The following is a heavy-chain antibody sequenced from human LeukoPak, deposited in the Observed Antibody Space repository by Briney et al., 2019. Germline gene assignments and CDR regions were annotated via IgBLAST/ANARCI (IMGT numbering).Heavy chain of an antibody. CDR3: ARRAGGYSHPYDY. CDR2: IYSGGTT. D-gene: IGHD4-23*01. J-gene: IGHJ4*02. CDR1: GFTVSGNY. V-gene: IGHV3-53*01. Sequence: GESLRLSCAASGFTVSGNYMSWVRQAPGKGLEWVSLIYSGGTTYYADPVKGRFTISRDNSKNTLYLQMNSLRAEDTAVYYCARRAGGYSHPYDYWGQGILVTVSS.